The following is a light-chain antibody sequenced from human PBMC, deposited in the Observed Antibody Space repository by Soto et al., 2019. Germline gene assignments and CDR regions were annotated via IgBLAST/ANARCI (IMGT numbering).Light chain of an antibody. CDR2: EVS. Sequence: QSVLTQPPSASGSPGQSVTISCTGTSSDIGGYNYVSWYQQHPGKAPKLIIYEVSKRPSGVPDRFSGSKPGNTASLTVSGFQAEDEADYYCTSYAGSNNLVFAGGTKVTVL. CDR3: TSYAGSNNLV. CDR1: SSDIGGYNY. J-gene: IGLJ3*02. V-gene: IGLV2-8*01.